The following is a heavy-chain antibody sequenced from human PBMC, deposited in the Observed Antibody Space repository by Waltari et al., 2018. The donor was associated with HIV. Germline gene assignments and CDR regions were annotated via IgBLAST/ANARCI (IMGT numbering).Heavy chain of an antibody. CDR1: AFPISSYW. CDR3: AREYYDFWSGYYTTGLDV. J-gene: IGHJ6*02. D-gene: IGHD3-3*01. Sequence: DEQLVESGGGLVQPGESLSLPCEASAFPISSYWMPLVRQPPGKGLEWVANINQDGSQKYYVDSVKGRFNISRDNSRNSIYLQLNNLTAGDTAVYYCAREYYDFWSGYYTTGLDVWGQGTTVIVS. CDR2: INQDGSQK. V-gene: IGHV3-7*03.